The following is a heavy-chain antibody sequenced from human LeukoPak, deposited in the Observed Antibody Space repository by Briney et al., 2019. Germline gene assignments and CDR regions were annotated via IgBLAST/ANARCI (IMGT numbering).Heavy chain of an antibody. V-gene: IGHV1-69*05. J-gene: IGHJ6*03. D-gene: IGHD1-1*01. Sequence: ASVKVSYKASGGTFSSYAISWVRQAPGQGLEWMGGIIPIFGTANYAQKFQGRVTITTDESTITAYMELSSLRSEDTAVYYCARGNWNPFYYMDVWGKGTTVTVSS. CDR1: GGTFSSYA. CDR3: ARGNWNPFYYMDV. CDR2: IIPIFGTA.